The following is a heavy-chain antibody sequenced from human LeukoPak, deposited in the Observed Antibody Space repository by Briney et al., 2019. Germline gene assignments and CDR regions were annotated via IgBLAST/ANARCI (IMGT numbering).Heavy chain of an antibody. CDR2: INHSGST. D-gene: IGHD3-10*01. J-gene: IGHJ4*02. Sequence: SETLSLTCAVYGGSFSGYYWSWIRQPPGKGLEWIGEINHSGSTNYNPSLKSRVTISVDTSKNQFSLKLSSVTAADTAVYYCARLIPRRGGWFGSDYWGQGTLVTVSS. CDR1: GGSFSGYY. V-gene: IGHV4-34*01. CDR3: ARLIPRRGGWFGSDY.